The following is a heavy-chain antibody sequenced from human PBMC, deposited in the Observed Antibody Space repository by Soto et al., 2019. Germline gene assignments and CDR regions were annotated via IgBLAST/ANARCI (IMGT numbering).Heavy chain of an antibody. Sequence: SETLSLTCAVYGGSFSGYFWSWIRQPPGKGLEWIGEINYSGTTDYNPSLKNRVIISIDTSKKQFSLSLSSVTAADTALYYCARGPIFDYWGQGALVT. CDR1: GGSFSGYF. V-gene: IGHV4-34*01. CDR3: ARGPIFDY. J-gene: IGHJ4*02. CDR2: INYSGTT.